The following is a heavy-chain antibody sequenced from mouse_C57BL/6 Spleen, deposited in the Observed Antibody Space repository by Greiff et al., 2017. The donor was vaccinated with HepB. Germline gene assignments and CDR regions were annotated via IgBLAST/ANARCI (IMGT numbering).Heavy chain of an antibody. J-gene: IGHJ1*03. D-gene: IGHD1-1*02. CDR2: INPSNGGT. V-gene: IGHV1-53*01. CDR3: ASGWFGGYRSYWYFDV. CDR1: GYTFTSYW. Sequence: QVQLQQPGTELVKPGASVKLSCKASGYTFTSYWMHWVKQRPGQGLEWIGNINPSNGGTNYNEKFKSKATLTVDKSSSTAYMQLSSLTSEDSAVYYGASGWFGGYRSYWYFDVWGTGTTVTVSS.